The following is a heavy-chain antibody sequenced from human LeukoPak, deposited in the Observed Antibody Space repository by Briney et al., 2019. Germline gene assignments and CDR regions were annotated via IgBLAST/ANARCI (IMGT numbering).Heavy chain of an antibody. CDR1: GGSFSGYY. D-gene: IGHD3-10*01. Sequence: SETLSLTCAVYGGSFSGYYWSWIRQPPGKGLEWIGEINHSGSTNYNPSLKSRVTISVDTSKNQFSLKLSSVTAADTAVYYCARGGRARGGSGSYYAFDIWGQGTMVTVSS. J-gene: IGHJ3*02. CDR3: ARGGRARGGSGSYYAFDI. CDR2: INHSGST. V-gene: IGHV4-34*01.